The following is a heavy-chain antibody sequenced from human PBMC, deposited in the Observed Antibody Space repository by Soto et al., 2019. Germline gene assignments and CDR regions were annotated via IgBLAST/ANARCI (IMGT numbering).Heavy chain of an antibody. J-gene: IGHJ6*02. CDR1: GGRISSDA. V-gene: IGHV1-69*13. CDR3: ARRGGDGGNSNYYYGMDV. Sequence: SVKVSCKASGGRISSDAISWVRQAPGQGLEWMGGIIPIFGTANYAQKFQGRVTITADESTSTAYMELSSLRSEDTAVYYCARRGGDGGNSNYYYGMDVWGQGTTVTVSS. CDR2: IIPIFGTA. D-gene: IGHD2-21*02.